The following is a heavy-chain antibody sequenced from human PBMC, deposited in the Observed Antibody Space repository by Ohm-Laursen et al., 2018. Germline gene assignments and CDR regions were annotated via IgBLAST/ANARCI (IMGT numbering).Heavy chain of an antibody. CDR2: IYYRGTT. CDR3: ARIESDSGGYWYFGMDV. Sequence: SETLSLTCTVSGDSFSSEYWTWIRQPPGKGLEWIGYIYYRGTTNYNPSLKSRVTISVDTSKNQFSLKLSSVTAADTALYYCARIESDSGGYWYFGMDVWGQGATVTVSS. D-gene: IGHD3-22*01. CDR1: GDSFSSEY. J-gene: IGHJ6*02. V-gene: IGHV4-59*01.